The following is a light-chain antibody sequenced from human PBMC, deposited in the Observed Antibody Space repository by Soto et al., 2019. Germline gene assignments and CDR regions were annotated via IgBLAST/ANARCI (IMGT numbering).Light chain of an antibody. J-gene: IGLJ3*02. V-gene: IGLV2-8*01. CDR3: SSYVGSSSFVV. CDR2: GVT. CDR1: SSDVGGYNS. Sequence: QSALTQPPSASGSAGQSVTISCTGTSSDVGGYNSVSWYQHHPGKAPQLLIYGVTNQPSGVPDRFSGSKSVNTASLTVSGLQAEDEADYYCSSYVGSSSFVVFGGGTKLTVL.